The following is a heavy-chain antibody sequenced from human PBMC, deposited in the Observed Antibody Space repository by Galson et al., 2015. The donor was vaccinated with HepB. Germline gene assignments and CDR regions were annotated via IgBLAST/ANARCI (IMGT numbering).Heavy chain of an antibody. V-gene: IGHV3-30-3*01. D-gene: IGHD1-26*01. CDR2: ISYDGSNK. J-gene: IGHJ4*02. Sequence: SLRLSCAASGFTFSSYAMHWVRQAPGKGLEWVAVISYDGSNKYYADSVKGRFTISRDNSKNTLYLQMNSLRAEDTAVYYCARVPSYGVYYFDYWGQGTLVTVSS. CDR1: GFTFSSYA. CDR3: ARVPSYGVYYFDY.